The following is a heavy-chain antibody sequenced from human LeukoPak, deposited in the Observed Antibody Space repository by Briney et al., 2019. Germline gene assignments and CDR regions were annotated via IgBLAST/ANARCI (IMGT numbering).Heavy chain of an antibody. V-gene: IGHV4-39*07. CDR1: GGSISSSSYC. Sequence: SETLSLTCTVSGGSISSSSYCWGWIRQPPGKGLEWIGSIYYSGSTYYNPSLKSRVTISVDTSKNQFSLKLSSVTAADTAVYYCARVTYCSGGSCYGGFDYWGQGTLVTVSS. CDR2: IYYSGST. D-gene: IGHD2-15*01. CDR3: ARVTYCSGGSCYGGFDY. J-gene: IGHJ4*02.